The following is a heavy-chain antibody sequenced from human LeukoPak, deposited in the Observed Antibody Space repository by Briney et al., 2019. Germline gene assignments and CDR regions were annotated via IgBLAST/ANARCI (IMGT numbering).Heavy chain of an antibody. Sequence: ASETLSLTCTVSGGSISTFYWSWLRQPPGKGLEWIGYIYYNGNTNYNPSLKSRVTISVDTSKNQFSLKLSSVTAADTAVYYCARDKDMSYGFYFGFWGQGTLVTVSS. CDR3: ARDKDMSYGFYFGF. CDR2: IYYNGNT. CDR1: GGSISTFY. D-gene: IGHD1-26*01. V-gene: IGHV4-59*01. J-gene: IGHJ4*02.